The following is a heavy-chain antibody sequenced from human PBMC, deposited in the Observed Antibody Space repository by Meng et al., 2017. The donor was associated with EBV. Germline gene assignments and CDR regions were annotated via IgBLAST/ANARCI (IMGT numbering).Heavy chain of an antibody. J-gene: IGHJ4*02. CDR2: ISAYNGNT. V-gene: IGHV1-18*01. CDR1: VYTLTSDG. CDR3: ARVRTFGGVIPPAY. Sequence: QVQLVQSGSKVAKPGASLQVPCKASVYTLTSDGISWVRHAPGQGLGFVGWISAYNGNTNYAQKLQARVTMTTVTSTSTAYLELRRLRSDDTAVYYCARVRTFGGVIPPAYWGQGTLVTVSS. D-gene: IGHD3-16*02.